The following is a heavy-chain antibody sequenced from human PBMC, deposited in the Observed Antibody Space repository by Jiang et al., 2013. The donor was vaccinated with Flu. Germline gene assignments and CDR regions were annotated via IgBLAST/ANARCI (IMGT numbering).Heavy chain of an antibody. CDR1: GDSIRSYY. J-gene: IGHJ3*02. CDR2: MYYSGST. V-gene: IGHV4-59*01. CDR3: ARAPYYDLLREGPYAFDI. D-gene: IGHD3-9*01. Sequence: GSGLVKPSETLSLTCTVSGDSIRSYYWSWIRQPPGKGLEWIGYMYYSGSTNYNPSLKSRVTMSVDTSKNQFSLKLTSVTAADTAVYYCARAPYYDLLREGPYAFDIWGQGTMVTVSS.